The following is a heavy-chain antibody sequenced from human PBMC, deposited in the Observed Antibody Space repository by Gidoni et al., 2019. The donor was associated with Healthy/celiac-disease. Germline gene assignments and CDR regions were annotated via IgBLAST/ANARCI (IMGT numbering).Heavy chain of an antibody. V-gene: IGHV1-69*01. CDR3: ARTATVVTELPFDY. Sequence: QVQLVQSGAEVKKPGSWGKVSCKASGGTFRSYAISWGQQVPGQGLEWMGGIIPIFGTANYAQKFQGRVTITADESTSTAYMELSSLRSEDTAVYYCARTATVVTELPFDYWGQGTLVTVSS. CDR2: IIPIFGTA. J-gene: IGHJ4*02. D-gene: IGHD4-17*01. CDR1: GGTFRSYA.